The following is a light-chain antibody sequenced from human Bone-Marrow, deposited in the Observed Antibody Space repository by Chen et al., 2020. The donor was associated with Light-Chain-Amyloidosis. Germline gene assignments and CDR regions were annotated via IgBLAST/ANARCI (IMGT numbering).Light chain of an antibody. V-gene: IGLV3-21*02. J-gene: IGLJ3*02. CDR2: DDS. CDR3: QVWERSSDRPV. CDR1: NIGSTS. Sequence: SYVLTQPSSVSVAPGQTATIACGGNNIGSTSVHWYQPTPGQAPLLVVYDDSDRPSGIPERLSCSNSGNTATLTISRVEAGDEADYYCQVWERSSDRPVFGGGTKLTVL.